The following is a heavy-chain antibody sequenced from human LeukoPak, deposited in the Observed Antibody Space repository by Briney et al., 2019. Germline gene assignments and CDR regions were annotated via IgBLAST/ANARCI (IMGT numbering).Heavy chain of an antibody. Sequence: GGSLRLSCAASGFTFSNYAMSWVRQAPGKGLEWVSVISGSGGNTYYADSVKGRFTISRDNSKDTLFLQMHSLRPGDTAVYYCVREDTPATANYWGQGTLVTISS. CDR1: GFTFSNYA. D-gene: IGHD2-21*02. CDR2: ISGSGGNT. J-gene: IGHJ4*02. V-gene: IGHV3-23*01. CDR3: VREDTPATANY.